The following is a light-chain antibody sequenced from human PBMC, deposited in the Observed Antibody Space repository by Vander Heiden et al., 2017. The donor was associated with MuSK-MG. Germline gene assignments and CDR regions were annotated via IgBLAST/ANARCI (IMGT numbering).Light chain of an antibody. V-gene: IGKV3-20*01. J-gene: IGKJ1*01. CDR2: GAS. Sequence: EIVLTQSPGTLSLSPGKRATLSCRASQSVSTTYLAWYQHKPGQAPRLLIYGASSRATGVPARLSGSGSGTDFTLTISSLEPEDFAVYYCQHYDNSLRTFGQGTKVEIK. CDR3: QHYDNSLRT. CDR1: QSVSTTY.